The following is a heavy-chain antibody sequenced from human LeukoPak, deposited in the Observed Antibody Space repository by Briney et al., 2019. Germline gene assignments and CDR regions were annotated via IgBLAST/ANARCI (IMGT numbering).Heavy chain of an antibody. J-gene: IGHJ4*02. Sequence: GGSLRLSCAASGFTVSSNYMSWVRQAPGKGLAWVSVIYSGGTTYYADSVKGRFTISRDNAKNSLYLQMNSLRAEDTAVYYCARVGWGLFDYWGQGTLVTVSS. CDR3: ARVGWGLFDY. D-gene: IGHD7-27*01. CDR2: IYSGGTT. CDR1: GFTVSSNY. V-gene: IGHV3-53*01.